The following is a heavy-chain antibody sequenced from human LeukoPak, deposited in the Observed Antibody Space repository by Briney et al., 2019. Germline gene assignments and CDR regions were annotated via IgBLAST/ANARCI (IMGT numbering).Heavy chain of an antibody. Sequence: SETLSLTCAVYGGSFSGYYWSWIRQPPGKGLEWIGEINHSESTNYNPSLKSRVTISVDTSKSQFSLKLSSVTAADTAVYYCARINGSGSVRRYYYGLDVWGQGTTVTVSS. CDR3: ARINGSGSVRRYYYGLDV. CDR2: INHSEST. CDR1: GGSFSGYY. D-gene: IGHD3-10*01. J-gene: IGHJ6*02. V-gene: IGHV4-34*01.